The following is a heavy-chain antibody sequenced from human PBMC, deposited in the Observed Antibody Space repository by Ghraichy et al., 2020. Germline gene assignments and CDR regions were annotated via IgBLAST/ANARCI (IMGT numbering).Heavy chain of an antibody. D-gene: IGHD3-22*01. Sequence: ASVKVSCKASGYTFTSYGISWVRQAPGQGLEWMGWISAYNGNTNYAQKLQGRVTMTTDTSTSTAYMELRSLRSDDTAVYYCARAGGHYYDSSGFGSDYWGQGTLVTGSS. V-gene: IGHV1-18*04. CDR3: ARAGGHYYDSSGFGSDY. CDR2: ISAYNGNT. CDR1: GYTFTSYG. J-gene: IGHJ4*02.